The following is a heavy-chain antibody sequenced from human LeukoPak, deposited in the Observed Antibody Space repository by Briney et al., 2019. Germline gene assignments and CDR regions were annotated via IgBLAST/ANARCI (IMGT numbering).Heavy chain of an antibody. CDR3: AKVGVVVAATLYFDY. CDR1: GFTFSSYA. J-gene: IGHJ4*02. Sequence: PGGSLRLSCAASGFTFSSYAMSWVRQAPGKGLEWVSAISSSGGSTYYADSVKGRFTISRENSQNTLYLQMNSLRAEDTAVYYCAKVGVVVAATLYFDYWGQGTLVTVSS. V-gene: IGHV3-23*01. CDR2: ISSSGGST. D-gene: IGHD2-15*01.